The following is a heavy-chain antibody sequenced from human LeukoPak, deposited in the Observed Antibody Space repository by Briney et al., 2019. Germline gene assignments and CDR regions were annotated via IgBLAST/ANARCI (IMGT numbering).Heavy chain of an antibody. J-gene: IGHJ4*02. CDR2: TYYSGSI. CDR3: ARGAGYSSSWYYD. V-gene: IGHV4-59*01. Sequence: SETLSLTCTVSGGSISSYYWSWIRPPPGKGLEWIGYTYYSGSINYNPSLKSRVTISVDTSKNQFSLKLSSVTAADTAVYYCARGAGYSSSWYYDWGQGTLVTVSS. D-gene: IGHD6-13*01. CDR1: GGSISSYY.